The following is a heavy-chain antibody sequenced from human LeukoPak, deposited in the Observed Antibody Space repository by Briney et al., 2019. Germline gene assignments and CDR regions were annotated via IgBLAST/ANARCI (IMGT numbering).Heavy chain of an antibody. V-gene: IGHV1-69*04. J-gene: IGHJ4*02. D-gene: IGHD3-10*01. CDR3: ARDILGITMVRDSLYYFDY. CDR1: GGTFSSYA. Sequence: GASVKVSCKASGGTFSSYATSWVRQAPGQGLEWMGRIIPILGIANYAQKFQGRVTITADKSTSTAYMELSSLRSEDTAVYYCARDILGITMVRDSLYYFDYWGQGTLVTVSS. CDR2: IIPILGIA.